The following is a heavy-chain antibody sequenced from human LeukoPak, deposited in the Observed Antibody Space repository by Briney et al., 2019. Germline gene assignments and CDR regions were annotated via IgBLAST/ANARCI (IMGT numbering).Heavy chain of an antibody. CDR3: ARSGHSGYDFGY. Sequence: SQTLSLTCTVSGGSVNSGGYSWSWIRQHPRKGLEWIGYIYYSGSTYYNPSLKSRLSISMDTSKNQFSLNPTSVTGADTAVYYCARSGHSGYDFGYWGQGTLVTVSS. CDR2: IYYSGST. D-gene: IGHD5-12*01. CDR1: GGSVNSGGYS. J-gene: IGHJ4*02. V-gene: IGHV4-31*03.